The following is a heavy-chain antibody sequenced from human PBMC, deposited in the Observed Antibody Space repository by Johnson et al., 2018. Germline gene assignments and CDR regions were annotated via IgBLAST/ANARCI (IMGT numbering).Heavy chain of an antibody. Sequence: QVQLVQSGGCVVQPGRSLRLSCAASGFTFSSYGMHWVRQAPGKGLEWVAVISYDGSNKYYVDSVKGRFTISRDNSKNTLYLQMNSLRADDTAVYYCAKDPWGGSYPEYFQHWGQGTLVTVSS. CDR1: GFTFSSYG. CDR3: AKDPWGGSYPEYFQH. J-gene: IGHJ1*01. V-gene: IGHV3-30*18. D-gene: IGHD1-26*01. CDR2: ISYDGSNK.